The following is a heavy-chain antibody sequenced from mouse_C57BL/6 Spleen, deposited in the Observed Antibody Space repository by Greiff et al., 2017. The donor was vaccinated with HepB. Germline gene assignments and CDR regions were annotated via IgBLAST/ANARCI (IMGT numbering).Heavy chain of an antibody. CDR3: ARDYGSSYFV. CDR2: INPNNGGT. CDR1: GYTFTDYY. J-gene: IGHJ1*03. Sequence: VQLQQSGPELVKPGASVKISCKASGYTFTDYYMNWVKQSHGKSLEWIGDINPNNGGTSYNQKFKGKATLTVDKSSSTAYMELRSLTSEDSAVYYCARDYGSSYFVWGTGTTVTVSS. V-gene: IGHV1-26*01. D-gene: IGHD1-1*01.